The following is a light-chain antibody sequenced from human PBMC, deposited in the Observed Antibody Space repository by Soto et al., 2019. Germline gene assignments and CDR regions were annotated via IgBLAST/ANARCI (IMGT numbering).Light chain of an antibody. V-gene: IGLV2-14*01. J-gene: IGLJ1*01. CDR2: DVS. Sequence: QSVLTQPASVSGSPGQSITISCTGTSCDVGGYNYVSWYQQHPGKAPKLMIYDVSNRPSGVSNRFSGSKSGNTASLTISGLQAEDEADYYCSSYTSSSTLLYVFGTGTKVTVL. CDR1: SCDVGGYNY. CDR3: SSYTSSSTLLYV.